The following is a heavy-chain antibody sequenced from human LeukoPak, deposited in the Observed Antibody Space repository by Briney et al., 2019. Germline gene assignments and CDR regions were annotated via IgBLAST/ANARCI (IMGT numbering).Heavy chain of an antibody. J-gene: IGHJ4*02. CDR2: INAGNGNT. CDR1: GYTFTSYG. CDR3: ARDEGYFDWLV. V-gene: IGHV1-18*01. Sequence: GASVKVSCKASGYTFTSYGISWVRQAPGQRLEWMGWINAGNGNTKYSQKFQGRVTITRDTSASTAYMELSSLRSDDTAVYYCARDEGYFDWLVWGQGTLVTVSS. D-gene: IGHD3-9*01.